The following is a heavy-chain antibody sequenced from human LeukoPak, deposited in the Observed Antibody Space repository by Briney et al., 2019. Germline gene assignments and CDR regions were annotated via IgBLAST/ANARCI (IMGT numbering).Heavy chain of an antibody. CDR3: AKSNGYGLVDI. J-gene: IGHJ3*02. V-gene: IGHV4-59*12. D-gene: IGHD3-10*01. CDR1: GGSISGYY. Sequence: SETLSLTCTVSGGSISGYYWGWIRQPPGKGLEWIGNIFYSGSTYYSPSLKSRVTISLDTSRNQFSLNLDSVTAADTAVYYCAKSNGYGLVDIWGQGTMVTVSS. CDR2: IFYSGST.